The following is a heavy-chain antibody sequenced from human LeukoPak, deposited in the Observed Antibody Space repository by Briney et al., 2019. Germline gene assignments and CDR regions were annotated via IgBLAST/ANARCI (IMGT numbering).Heavy chain of an antibody. D-gene: IGHD1-14*01. Sequence: GGSLRLSCTVSSNYMSWVRQAPGKGLEWLSVIYSGDSTYYADSVRRRFNISRDISKNTLYLQVNSLRPEDTAVYYCARDLWDATGYWGQGTLVTVSS. J-gene: IGHJ4*02. CDR3: ARDLWDATGY. CDR2: IYSGDST. CDR1: TVSSNY. V-gene: IGHV3-53*05.